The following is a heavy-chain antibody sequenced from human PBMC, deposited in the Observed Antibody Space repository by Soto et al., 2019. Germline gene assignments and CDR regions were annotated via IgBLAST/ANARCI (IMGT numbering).Heavy chain of an antibody. D-gene: IGHD3-10*01. Sequence: PSETLPLTCTVSGCSISSSSYYWGWIRPPPGKGAEWMGSIYYSGSTYYNPSLKSRVTISVDTSKNQFSLKLSSVTAADTAVYYCARSSGITMVRGVIPYNWFDPWGQGTLVTVSS. CDR2: IYYSGST. J-gene: IGHJ5*02. CDR3: ARSSGITMVRGVIPYNWFDP. CDR1: GCSISSSSYY. V-gene: IGHV4-39*01.